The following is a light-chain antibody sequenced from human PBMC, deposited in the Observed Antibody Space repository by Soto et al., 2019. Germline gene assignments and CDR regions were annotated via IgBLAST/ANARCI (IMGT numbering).Light chain of an antibody. J-gene: IGKJ1*01. CDR2: DAS. CDR1: QSVSSY. CDR3: QQRSNWPVT. Sequence: EIVLTQSPATLSLSPGEGATLSCRASQSVSSYLAWYQQKPGQAPRLLIYDASNRATGIPARFSGSGSGTEFTLTISSLEPEDFAFYYCQQRSNWPVTFGLGTKVEV. V-gene: IGKV3-11*01.